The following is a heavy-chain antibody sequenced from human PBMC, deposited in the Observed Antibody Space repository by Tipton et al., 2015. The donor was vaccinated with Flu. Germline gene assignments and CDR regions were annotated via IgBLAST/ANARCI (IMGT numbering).Heavy chain of an antibody. CDR2: INHSGST. J-gene: IGHJ5*02. V-gene: IGHV4-34*01. CDR1: GGSFSGYY. D-gene: IGHD2-15*01. CDR3: ARLKRFCCGGGCYSPGRRAFGCFDP. Sequence: LRLSCAVYGGSFSGYYWSWIRQPPGKGLEWIGEINHSGSTNYNPSLKSRVTISVDTYKNQFSLKLSSVTAADTAVYYCARLKRFCCGGGCYSPGRRAFGCFDPWGQGTLVTVSS.